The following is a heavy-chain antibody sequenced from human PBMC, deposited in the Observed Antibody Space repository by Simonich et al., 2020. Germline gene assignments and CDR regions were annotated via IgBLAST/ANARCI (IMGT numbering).Heavy chain of an antibody. CDR1: GGSISSYY. CDR2: IYTSGNT. D-gene: IGHD6-6*01. V-gene: IGHV4-4*07. CDR3: ARGAYSSSSGDY. Sequence: QVQLQESGPGLVKPSETLSLTCTVSGGSISSYYWSWIRQPAGKGLEWIGRIYTSGNTNSNPSLKSRGTISVDKSKNQFSLKLSSVTAADTAVYYCARGAYSSSSGDYWGQGTLVTVSS. J-gene: IGHJ4*02.